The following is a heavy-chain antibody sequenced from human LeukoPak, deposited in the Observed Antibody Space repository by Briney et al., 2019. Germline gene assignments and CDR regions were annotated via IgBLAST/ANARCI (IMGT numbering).Heavy chain of an antibody. J-gene: IGHJ4*02. D-gene: IGHD2-21*02. CDR2: FDPEDGET. CDR3: ARNTETAIPLPYYFDY. V-gene: IGHV1-24*01. Sequence: SVKVSCKVSGYTLTELSMHWVRQAPGKGLEWMGGFDPEDGETIYAQKFQGRVTFTRDTSASTAYMDLSSLRSEDTAVYYCARNTETAIPLPYYFDYWGQGTLVTVSS. CDR1: GYTLTELS.